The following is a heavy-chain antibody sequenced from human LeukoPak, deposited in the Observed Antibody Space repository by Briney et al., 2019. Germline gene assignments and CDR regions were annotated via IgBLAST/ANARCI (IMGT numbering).Heavy chain of an antibody. V-gene: IGHV3-48*01. D-gene: IGHD3-16*01. CDR2: IRDSGTT. Sequence: PGGSLRLSCAASGFTFSTYPMNWVRQAPGKGLEWISHIRDSGTTDYADSVKGRFTISRDNAKNSLYLQMNSLRAEDTAVYYCARDFRGVIGWGQGTLVTVSS. CDR3: ARDFRGVIG. CDR1: GFTFSTYP. J-gene: IGHJ4*02.